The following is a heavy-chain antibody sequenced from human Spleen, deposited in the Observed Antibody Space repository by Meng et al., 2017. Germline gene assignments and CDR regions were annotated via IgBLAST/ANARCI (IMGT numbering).Heavy chain of an antibody. CDR2: INRSGST. J-gene: IGHJ4*02. CDR1: GWSFSDHY. Sequence: QGPLQQVGAGLLKPSETLSLGFAVYGWSFSDHYWRWIRQPPGKGLEWVGGINRSGSTTYNASLKSRVTISVDTSKNQFSLKLSSVTAADTAVYYCASQSLQPFTIFWGQGTLVTVSS. CDR3: ASQSLQPFTIF. V-gene: IGHV4-34*01. D-gene: IGHD3-3*01.